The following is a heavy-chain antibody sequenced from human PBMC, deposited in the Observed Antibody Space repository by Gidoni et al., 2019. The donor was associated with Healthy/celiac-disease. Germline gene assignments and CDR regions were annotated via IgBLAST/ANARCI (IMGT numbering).Heavy chain of an antibody. D-gene: IGHD6-13*01. CDR3: ARPAAPHWYFDL. V-gene: IGHV1-69*04. Sequence: QVQLVQSGAEVQKPGSSVKVSCKASGGTVSSYAISWVRQAPGQGLEWMGRSIPILGIANYAQKFQGRVTITADKSTSTAYMELSSLRSEDTAVYYCARPAAPHWYFDLWGRGTLVTVSS. J-gene: IGHJ2*01. CDR1: GGTVSSYA. CDR2: SIPILGIA.